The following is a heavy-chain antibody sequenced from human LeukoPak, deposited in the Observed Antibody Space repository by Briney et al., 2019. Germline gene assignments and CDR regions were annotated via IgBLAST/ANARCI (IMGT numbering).Heavy chain of an antibody. CDR1: GGSFSGSY. CDR3: TRRGGSSSSDWFDP. CDR2: VYYTGST. Sequence: SETLSLTCAVYGGSFSGSYWSWIRQPPGKGLEWIGYVYYTGSTSYNPSLKSRVAISGDTSKNQFSLKLSSVTAADTAVYYCTRRGGSSSSDWFDPWGQGTLVIVSS. J-gene: IGHJ5*02. D-gene: IGHD6-6*01. V-gene: IGHV4-59*08.